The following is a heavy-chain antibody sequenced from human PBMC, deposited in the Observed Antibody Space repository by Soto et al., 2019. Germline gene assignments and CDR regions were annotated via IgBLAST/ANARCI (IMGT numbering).Heavy chain of an antibody. CDR3: VEMGGPGTDY. J-gene: IGHJ4*02. Sequence: SETLSLTCAVYGGSFSGYYWSWIRQPPGKGLEWIGEINHSGSTNYNPSHKSRVTISVDTSKNQFSLRLSSVTAADTAVYYCVEMGGPGTDYWGQGTLVTVSS. CDR2: INHSGST. D-gene: IGHD1-1*01. CDR1: GGSFSGYY. V-gene: IGHV4-34*01.